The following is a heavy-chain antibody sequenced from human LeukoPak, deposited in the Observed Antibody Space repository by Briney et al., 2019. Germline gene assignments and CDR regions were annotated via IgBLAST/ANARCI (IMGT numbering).Heavy chain of an antibody. CDR3: VRDRSLVVRESIISSRGYYYHYGLDV. J-gene: IGHJ6*02. CDR2: ISAYNGDT. D-gene: IGHD3-10*01. V-gene: IGHV1-18*01. Sequence: ASVKVSCRASGYTFTSYGISWVRQAPGQGLEWVGWISAYNGDTNHAQKFQGRVTMTTDATTSTAYMELRSLRSDDTAVYYCVRDRSLVVRESIISSRGYYYHYGLDVWGQGTTVRVSS. CDR1: GYTFTSYG.